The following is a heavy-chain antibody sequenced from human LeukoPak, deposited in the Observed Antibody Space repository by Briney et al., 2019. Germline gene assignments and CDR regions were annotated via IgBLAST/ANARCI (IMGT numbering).Heavy chain of an antibody. D-gene: IGHD3-3*01. V-gene: IGHV4-30-2*01. CDR1: GGSISSGGYS. Sequence: PSETLSLTCAVSGGSISSGGYSWSWIRQPPGKGLEWIGYIYHSGSTYYNPSLKSRVTISVDRSKNQFSLKLSSVTAADTAVYYCARRARITIFGVVIMAAYYFDYWGQGTLVTVSS. J-gene: IGHJ4*02. CDR3: ARRARITIFGVVIMAAYYFDY. CDR2: IYHSGST.